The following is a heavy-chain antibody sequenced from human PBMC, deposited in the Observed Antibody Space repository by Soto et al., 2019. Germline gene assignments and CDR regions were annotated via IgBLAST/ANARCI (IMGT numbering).Heavy chain of an antibody. V-gene: IGHV1-18*01. CDR3: ARDWGNCTGGSCYSDYYYYYGMDV. CDR1: GYTFPNYD. J-gene: IGHJ6*02. Sequence: QVQLVQSGAEVKKPGASVKVSCKASGYTFPNYDISWVRQAPGQGLEWMGWISAYNGNTNYAQKLQGRVTMTTDTSTYTAYMELRSLRSDDTAVYYCARDWGNCTGGSCYSDYYYYYGMDVWGQGTTVTVSS. CDR2: ISAYNGNT. D-gene: IGHD2-15*01.